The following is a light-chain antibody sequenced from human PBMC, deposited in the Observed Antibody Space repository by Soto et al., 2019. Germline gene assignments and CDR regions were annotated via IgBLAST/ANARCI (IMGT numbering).Light chain of an antibody. V-gene: IGLV1-40*01. CDR2: GNR. CDR3: QAYDYSLTPFV. CDR1: NSNLGAGYD. J-gene: IGLJ3*02. Sequence: QSVLTQPPSVSGAPGQRVTISCTGNNSNLGAGYDVHWYQQLPGAAPKLVIFGNRNRPSGVPERFSGSKSGTSASLAITVLQAGDEADYYCQAYDYSLTPFVFGGGTKVTVL.